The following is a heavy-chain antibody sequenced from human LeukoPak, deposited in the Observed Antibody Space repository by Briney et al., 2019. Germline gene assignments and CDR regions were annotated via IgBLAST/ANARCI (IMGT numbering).Heavy chain of an antibody. CDR3: AYGVGTDFDY. CDR1: GFTFSSYG. Sequence: PGRSLRLSCAASGFTFSSYGMHWVRQAPGKGLEWVAVISYDGSNKYYADSVKGRFTISRDNSKNTLYLQMNSLRAEDTAVYYCAYGVGTDFDYWGQGTLVTVSS. J-gene: IGHJ4*02. CDR2: ISYDGSNK. V-gene: IGHV3-30*03. D-gene: IGHD3-10*01.